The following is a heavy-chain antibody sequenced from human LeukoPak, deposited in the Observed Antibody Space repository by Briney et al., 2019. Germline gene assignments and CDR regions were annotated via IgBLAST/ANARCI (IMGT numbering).Heavy chain of an antibody. CDR3: AKASPPITMVRGVIQD. V-gene: IGHV3-30*18. Sequence: GRSLRLSCAASGSTFSSYGMHWVRQAPGKGLEWVAVISYDGSNKYYADSVKGRFTISRDNSKNTLYLQMNSLRAEDTAVYYCAKASPPITMVRGVIQDWGQGTLVTVPS. J-gene: IGHJ4*02. D-gene: IGHD3-10*01. CDR1: GSTFSSYG. CDR2: ISYDGSNK.